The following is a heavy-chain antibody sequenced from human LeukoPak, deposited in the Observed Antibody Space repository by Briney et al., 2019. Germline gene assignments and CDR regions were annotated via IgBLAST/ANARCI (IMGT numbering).Heavy chain of an antibody. CDR2: IRGSGGRT. D-gene: IGHD1-26*01. Sequence: GGSLRLSCAASGFSFSSYDMKWVRQAPGKGLEWVSAIRGSGGRTLYADSVKGRFTISRDNSKNTLNLQMNSLRAEDTAVYYCAKSQLVGATFALDIWGQGTMVTVSS. CDR1: GFSFSSYD. CDR3: AKSQLVGATFALDI. J-gene: IGHJ3*02. V-gene: IGHV3-23*01.